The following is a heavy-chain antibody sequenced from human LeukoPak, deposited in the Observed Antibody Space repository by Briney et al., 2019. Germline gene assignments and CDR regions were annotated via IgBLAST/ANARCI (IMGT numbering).Heavy chain of an antibody. CDR1: GFTFSSYS. Sequence: VGSLRLSCAASGFTFSSYSMYWVPQAPGKGLEWVSSISSSSSYIYYADSVKGRFTISRDNAKNSLYLQMNSLRAKDTAVYYCARGVSSVWNWGQGTLVTVSS. CDR3: ARGVSSVWN. J-gene: IGHJ4*02. V-gene: IGHV3-21*01. CDR2: ISSSSSYI. D-gene: IGHD6-19*01.